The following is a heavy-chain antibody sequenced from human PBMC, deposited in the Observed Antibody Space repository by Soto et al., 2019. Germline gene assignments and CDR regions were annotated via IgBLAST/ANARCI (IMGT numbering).Heavy chain of an antibody. V-gene: IGHV4-31*03. Sequence: SETLSLTCTVSGGSMSSGAYYWNWIRQHPGKGLEWIGYIYHSGNTYYNPSLRSRITISVDTSKNQFSLKLNSVSDADTAVYYCASSYTGYLDNWGQGTRVTVSS. J-gene: IGHJ4*02. CDR2: IYHSGNT. D-gene: IGHD3-9*01. CDR3: ASSYTGYLDN. CDR1: GGSMSSGAYY.